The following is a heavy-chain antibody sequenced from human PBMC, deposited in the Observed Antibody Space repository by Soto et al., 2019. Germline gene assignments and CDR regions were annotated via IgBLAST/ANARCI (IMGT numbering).Heavy chain of an antibody. J-gene: IGHJ6*03. CDR2: TYYRSKWYN. D-gene: IGHD6-6*01. V-gene: IGHV6-1*01. Sequence: SQTLSLTCVISGDSVSSNSAAWNWIRQSPSRGLEWLGRTYYRSKWYNDYAVSVKSRITINPDTSKNQFSLQLNSVTPEDTAVYYCAREVAARPPVYYYYYMDVWGKGTTVTVSS. CDR1: GDSVSSNSAA. CDR3: AREVAARPPVYYYYYMDV.